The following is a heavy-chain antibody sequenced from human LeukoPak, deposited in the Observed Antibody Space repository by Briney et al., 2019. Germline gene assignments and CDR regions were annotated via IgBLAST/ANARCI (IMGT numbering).Heavy chain of an antibody. CDR3: ARDRVHYYDSSGYPEDDY. Sequence: ASVKVSCKASGGTFSSYAISWVRQAPGQGLEWMGRIIPIFGTANYAQKFQGRVTITTDESTSTAYMGLSSLRSEDTAVYYCARDRVHYYDSSGYPEDDYWGQGTLVTVSS. J-gene: IGHJ4*02. V-gene: IGHV1-69*05. CDR1: GGTFSSYA. D-gene: IGHD3-22*01. CDR2: IIPIFGTA.